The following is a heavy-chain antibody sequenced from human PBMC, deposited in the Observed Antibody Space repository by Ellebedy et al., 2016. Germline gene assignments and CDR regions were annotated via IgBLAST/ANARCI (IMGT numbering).Heavy chain of an antibody. CDR3: ARDQRDCTNGVCIIDY. J-gene: IGHJ4*02. V-gene: IGHV1-3*01. Sequence: ASVKVSCKASGYTFTSYAMHWVRQAPGQRLEWMGRINAGNGDTKYSQKFQGRVTITRDTSASTAYMELSSLRSEDTAVYYCARDQRDCTNGVCIIDYWGQGTLVTVSS. CDR2: INAGNGDT. CDR1: GYTFTSYA. D-gene: IGHD2-8*01.